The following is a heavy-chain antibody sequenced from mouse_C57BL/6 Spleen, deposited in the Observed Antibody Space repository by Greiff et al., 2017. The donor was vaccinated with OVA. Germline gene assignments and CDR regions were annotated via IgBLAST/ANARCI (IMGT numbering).Heavy chain of an antibody. J-gene: IGHJ4*01. V-gene: IGHV2-2*01. CDR2: IWSGGST. CDR1: GFSLTSYG. CDR3: AKGSNYEAYAMDY. D-gene: IGHD2-5*01. Sequence: QVQLKQSGPGLVQPSQSLSITCTVSGFSLTSYGVHWVRQSPGKGLEWLGVIWSGGSTDYNAAFISRLSISKDNSKSQVFFKMNSLQADDTAIYYCAKGSNYEAYAMDYWGQGTSVTVSS.